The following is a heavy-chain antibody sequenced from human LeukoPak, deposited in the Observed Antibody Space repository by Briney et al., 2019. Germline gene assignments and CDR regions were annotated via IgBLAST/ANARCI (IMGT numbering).Heavy chain of an antibody. CDR1: GGSISSSSYS. CDR2: IYYSGST. V-gene: IGHV4-39*07. Sequence: SETLSLTCTVSGGSISSSSYSWGWIRQPPGKGLEWIGSIYYSGSTYYNPSLKSRVTISVDTSKNQFSLKLSSVTAADTAVYYCARDRNTMVRGKSPRGNNWFDPWGQGTLVTVSS. J-gene: IGHJ5*02. D-gene: IGHD3-10*01. CDR3: ARDRNTMVRGKSPRGNNWFDP.